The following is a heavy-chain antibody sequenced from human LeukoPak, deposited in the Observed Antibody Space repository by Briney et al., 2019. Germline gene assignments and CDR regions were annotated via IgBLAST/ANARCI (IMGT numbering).Heavy chain of an antibody. J-gene: IGHJ4*02. D-gene: IGHD3-22*01. CDR3: ARGYDINDDY. CDR2: INHSGST. Sequence: SETLTLPCAVYGGSFSGYYWSWIRQPPGKGLEWVGEINHSGSTNYKPSRKTRVTISVDTSKNQFSLKLSSVTAADTAVYYGARGYDINDDYWGQGTLVTVSS. V-gene: IGHV4-34*01. CDR1: GGSFSGYY.